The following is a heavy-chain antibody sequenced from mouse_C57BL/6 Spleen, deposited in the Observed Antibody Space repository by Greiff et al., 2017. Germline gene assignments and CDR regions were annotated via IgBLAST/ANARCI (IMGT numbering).Heavy chain of an antibody. CDR3: TIYYDYLYAMDY. V-gene: IGHV6-3*01. J-gene: IGHJ4*01. D-gene: IGHD2-4*01. CDR1: GFTFSNYW. CDR2: IRLKSDNYAT. Sequence: EVMLVESGGGLVQPGGSMKLSCVASGFTFSNYWMNWVRQSPEKGLEWVAQIRLKSDNYATHYAESVKGRFTISRDDSKSSVYLQMNNLRAEDTGIYYCTIYYDYLYAMDYWGQGTSVTVSS.